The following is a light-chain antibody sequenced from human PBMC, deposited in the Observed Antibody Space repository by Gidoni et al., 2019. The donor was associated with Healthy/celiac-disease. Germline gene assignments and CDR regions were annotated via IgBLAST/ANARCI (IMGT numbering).Light chain of an antibody. CDR1: KLGDKY. CDR3: QAWDSSKGVV. V-gene: IGLV3-1*01. Sequence: SYELTQPPSVSVSPGQTASITCSGDKLGDKYACCYQQKPGQSPVLVIYQDSKRPSGIPERFSGSNSGNTATLTISGTQAMDEADYYCQAWDSSKGVVFGGGTKLTVL. J-gene: IGLJ2*01. CDR2: QDS.